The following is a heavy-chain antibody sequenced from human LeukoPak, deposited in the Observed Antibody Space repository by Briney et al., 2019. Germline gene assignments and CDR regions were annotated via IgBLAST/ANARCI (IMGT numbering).Heavy chain of an antibody. CDR3: ARHLGTSPPLDY. D-gene: IGHD7-27*01. J-gene: IGHJ4*02. V-gene: IGHV4-59*08. Sequence: SETLSLTCTVSGGSISSYYWSWIRQPPGKGLEWSGYIYYSGSTNYNPSLKSRVTISVDTSKNQFSLKLSSVTAADTAVYYCARHLGTSPPLDYWGQGTLVTVSS. CDR1: GGSISSYY. CDR2: IYYSGST.